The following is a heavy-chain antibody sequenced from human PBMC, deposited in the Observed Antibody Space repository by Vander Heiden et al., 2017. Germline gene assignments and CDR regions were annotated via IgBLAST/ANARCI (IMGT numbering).Heavy chain of an antibody. CDR2: IGGSGGRT. CDR1: GFTFSSYA. J-gene: IGHJ4*02. V-gene: IGHV3-23*01. Sequence: EVQLLESGGGLVQPGGSLRLSCAAPGFTFSSYAMSGARQGSGKGVELVSAIGGSGGRTYYADSGKGRFTISRDNSKNTLYLQMNSLRAEDTAVYYCATKGGGLGYCSSTSCYYIDYWGQGTLVTVSS. CDR3: ATKGGGLGYCSSTSCYYIDY. D-gene: IGHD2-2*01.